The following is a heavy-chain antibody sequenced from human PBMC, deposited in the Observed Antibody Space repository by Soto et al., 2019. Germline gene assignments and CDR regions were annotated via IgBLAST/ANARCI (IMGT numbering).Heavy chain of an antibody. V-gene: IGHV3-48*02. J-gene: IGHJ3*01. CDR3: VRDDRWDFDF. D-gene: IGHD1-26*01. CDR2: ISIGSGSI. CDR1: GFSFSNYA. Sequence: EVQLVESGGGLVQPGGSRRVSCAASGFSFSNYAMNWVRQAPGKGLEWVSYISIGSGSIFYADSVKGRFTISRDDAKNSLYMQMNTLRDEDTAVYYCVRDDRWDFDFWGQGTMVTVSS.